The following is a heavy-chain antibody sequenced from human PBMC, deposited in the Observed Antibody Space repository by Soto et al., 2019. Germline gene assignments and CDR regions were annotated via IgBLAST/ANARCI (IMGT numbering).Heavy chain of an antibody. CDR1: GFTFSSYA. CDR3: AKDRDLGLGVVITTFAY. Sequence: HPGGSLRLSCAASGFTFSSYAMSWVRQAPGKGLEWVSAISGSGGSTYYADSVKGRFTISRDNSKNTLYLQMNSLRAEDTAVYYCAKDRDLGLGVVITTFAYWGQGTLVTVSS. V-gene: IGHV3-23*01. CDR2: ISGSGGST. J-gene: IGHJ4*02. D-gene: IGHD3-22*01.